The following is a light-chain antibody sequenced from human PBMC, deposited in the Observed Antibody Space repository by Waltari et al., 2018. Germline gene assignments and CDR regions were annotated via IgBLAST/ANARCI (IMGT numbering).Light chain of an antibody. CDR1: QYVDSKY. Sequence: EIVLTQSPGTLSLSVGERATLACRPSQYVDSKYFGWYQAKPGQTPRLLIYGTSTRASGIPDRFSGSGSGTDFTLTISRLEPEDFGVYYCQQYNNFPGTFGQGTKVEIK. V-gene: IGKV3-20*01. J-gene: IGKJ1*01. CDR3: QQYNNFPGT. CDR2: GTS.